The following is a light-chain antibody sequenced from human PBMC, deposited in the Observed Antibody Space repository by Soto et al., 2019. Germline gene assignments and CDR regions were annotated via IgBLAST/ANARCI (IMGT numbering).Light chain of an antibody. CDR3: CSYAGSSTYVV. V-gene: IGLV2-23*01. CDR1: SSDVGSYNL. Sequence: QSVLTQPASVSGSPGQSITISCTGTSSDVGSYNLVSWYQQHPGKAPKLMIYEGSKRPSGVSNRFSVSKSGNTASVTISGLQAEDEADYYCCSYAGSSTYVVFGGGTKLTVL. J-gene: IGLJ2*01. CDR2: EGS.